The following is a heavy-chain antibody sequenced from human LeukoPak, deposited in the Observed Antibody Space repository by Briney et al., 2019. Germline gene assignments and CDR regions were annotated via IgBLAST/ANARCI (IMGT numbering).Heavy chain of an antibody. CDR1: GYSFTSYW. V-gene: IGHV5-51*01. D-gene: IGHD5-12*01. CDR3: ARNGWLRGAMAYMDV. CDR2: IYPGDSDT. Sequence: GESLKISCKGSGYSFTSYWIGWVRQMPGKGLGWMGIIYPGDSDTRYSPSFQGQVTISADKSISTAYLQWSSLKASDTAMYYCARNGWLRGAMAYMDVWGKGTTVTISS. J-gene: IGHJ6*03.